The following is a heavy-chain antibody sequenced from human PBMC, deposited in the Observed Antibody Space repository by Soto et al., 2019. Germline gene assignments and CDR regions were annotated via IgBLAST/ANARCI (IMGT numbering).Heavy chain of an antibody. CDR3: ARGLVVPAAIGYYYYGMDV. CDR2: IYYSGST. V-gene: IGHV4-30-4*01. CDR1: GGSISSGDYY. J-gene: IGHJ6*02. Sequence: PSETLSLTCTASGGSISSGDYYWSWIRQPPGKGLEWIGYIYYSGSTYYNPSLKSRVTISVDTSKNQFSLKLSSVTAADTAVYYCARGLVVPAAIGYYYYGMDVWGQGTTVTVSS. D-gene: IGHD2-2*02.